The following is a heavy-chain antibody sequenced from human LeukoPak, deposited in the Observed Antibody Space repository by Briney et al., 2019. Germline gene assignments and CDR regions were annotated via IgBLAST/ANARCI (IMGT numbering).Heavy chain of an antibody. CDR1: GFTFSTYT. Sequence: GGSPRLSCAASGFTFSTYTLSWVRQTPGKGLEWVSIISGSGVTTYYADSVKGRFIISRDNSKNTLYLQMYSLRAEDTAIYYCAKHPLSGNFDYWGQGTLVTVSS. CDR3: AKHPLSGNFDY. D-gene: IGHD2/OR15-2a*01. CDR2: ISGSGVTT. J-gene: IGHJ4*02. V-gene: IGHV3-23*01.